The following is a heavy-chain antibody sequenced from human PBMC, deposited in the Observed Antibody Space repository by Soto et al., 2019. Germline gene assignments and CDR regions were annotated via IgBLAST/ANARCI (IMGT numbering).Heavy chain of an antibody. CDR3: ARDDCPWPGGSCSPYPDY. D-gene: IGHD2-15*01. CDR2: ISSSSSYT. J-gene: IGHJ4*02. V-gene: IGHV3-11*06. Sequence: GGSLRLSCAASGFTFSDYYMSWIRQAPGKGLEWVSYISSSSSYTNYADSVKGRFTISRDNAKNSLYLQMNSLRAEDTAVYYCARDDCPWPGGSCSPYPDYWGQGTLVTVSS. CDR1: GFTFSDYY.